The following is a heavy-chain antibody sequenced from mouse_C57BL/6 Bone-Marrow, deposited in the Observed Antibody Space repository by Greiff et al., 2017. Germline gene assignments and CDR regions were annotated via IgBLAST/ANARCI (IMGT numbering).Heavy chain of an antibody. CDR3: ARSLIYYYGCCYAWFAY. D-gene: IGHD1-1*01. V-gene: IGHV1-9*01. CDR2: ILPGSGST. Sequence: VKLVESGAELMKPGASVKLSCKATGYTFTGYWIEWVKQRPGHGLEWIGEILPGSGSTNYNEKFKGKATFTADTSSNTAYMQLSSLTTEDSAIYYCARSLIYYYGCCYAWFAYWGQGTLVTVSA. CDR1: GYTFTGYW. J-gene: IGHJ3*01.